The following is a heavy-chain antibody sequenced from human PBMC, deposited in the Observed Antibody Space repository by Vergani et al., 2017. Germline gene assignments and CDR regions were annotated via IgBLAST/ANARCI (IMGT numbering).Heavy chain of an antibody. CDR1: GFTFSNYG. V-gene: IGHV3-30*02. J-gene: IGHJ4*02. D-gene: IGHD2-21*02. Sequence: QVQLVESGGGVVQPGGSLRLSCAASGFTFSNYGMHWVRQALGKGLEWVAFIRYDGSNKYYADSVKGRFTIYRDNSKNTLYLQMNSLRAEDTAVYYCAKDIGGTAPIFDYWGQGTLVTVSS. CDR2: IRYDGSNK. CDR3: AKDIGGTAPIFDY.